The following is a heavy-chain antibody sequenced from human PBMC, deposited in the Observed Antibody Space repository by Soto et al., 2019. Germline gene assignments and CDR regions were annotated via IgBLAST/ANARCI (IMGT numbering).Heavy chain of an antibody. J-gene: IGHJ5*02. D-gene: IGHD6-19*01. Sequence: PGESLKISCKGSGYSFTSYWIGWVRQMPGKGLEWMGIIYPGDSDTRYSPSFQGQVTISADKSISTAYLQWSSLKASDTAMYYCARSRVRNIAVAAKLNWFDPWGQGTLVTASS. CDR3: ARSRVRNIAVAAKLNWFDP. CDR2: IYPGDSDT. CDR1: GYSFTSYW. V-gene: IGHV5-51*01.